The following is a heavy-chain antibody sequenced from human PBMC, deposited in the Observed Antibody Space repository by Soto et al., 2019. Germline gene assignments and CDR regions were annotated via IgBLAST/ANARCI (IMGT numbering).Heavy chain of an antibody. Sequence: QVQLVQSGAEVKKPGSSVKVSCKASGGTFSSYTISWVRQAPGQGLEWMGRIIPILGIANYAQKFQGRVTTTXDXXTRTAYMELSSLRSEDTAVYYCANSIAAAARYFQHWGQGTLVTVSS. CDR1: GGTFSSYT. CDR2: IIPILGIA. J-gene: IGHJ1*01. D-gene: IGHD6-13*01. V-gene: IGHV1-69*02. CDR3: ANSIAAAARYFQH.